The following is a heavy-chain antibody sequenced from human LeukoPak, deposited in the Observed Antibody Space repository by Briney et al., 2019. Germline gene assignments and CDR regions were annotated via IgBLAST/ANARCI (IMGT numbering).Heavy chain of an antibody. D-gene: IGHD6-19*01. V-gene: IGHV4-39*07. J-gene: IGHJ4*02. CDR2: IYHSGST. CDR1: GGSISSSSYY. CDR3: ARGTGYSSGCPDY. Sequence: SETLSLTCTVSGGSISSSSYYWGWIRQPPGKGLEWIGEIYHSGSTNYSPSLKSRVTISVDKSRNQFSLKLSSVTAADTAVYYCARGTGYSSGCPDYWGQGTLVTVSS.